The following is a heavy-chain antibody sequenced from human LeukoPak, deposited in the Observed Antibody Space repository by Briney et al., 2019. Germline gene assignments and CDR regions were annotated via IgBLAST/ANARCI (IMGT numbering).Heavy chain of an antibody. CDR3: ARDIRVRYMPMVRAVESYQYHAMDV. Sequence: PGGSLRLSCAASGFSLTSNGMHWIRQAPGKGLEWVAFILHDGNKKYYADSVKGRFTVSRDSSKRTLFLQIHSLRRDDTAVYYCARDIRVRYMPMVRAVESYQYHAMDVWGQGTTVTVYS. CDR2: ILHDGNKK. D-gene: IGHD3-10*01. V-gene: IGHV3-30*03. CDR1: GFSLTSNG. J-gene: IGHJ6*02.